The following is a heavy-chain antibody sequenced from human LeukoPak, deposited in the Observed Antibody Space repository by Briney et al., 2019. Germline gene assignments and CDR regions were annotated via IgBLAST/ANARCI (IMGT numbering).Heavy chain of an antibody. CDR3: AKLSGSYTGPFDY. Sequence: GGSLRLSCAAPGFTFSSYGMHWVRQAPGKGLEWVAVISYDGSNKYYADSVKGRFTISRDNSKNTLYLQMNSLRAEDTAVYYCAKLSGSYTGPFDYWGQGTLVTVSS. CDR2: ISYDGSNK. D-gene: IGHD1-26*01. J-gene: IGHJ4*02. V-gene: IGHV3-30*18. CDR1: GFTFSSYG.